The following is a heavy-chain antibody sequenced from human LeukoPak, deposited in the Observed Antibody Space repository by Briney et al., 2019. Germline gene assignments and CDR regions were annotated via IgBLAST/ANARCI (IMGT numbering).Heavy chain of an antibody. V-gene: IGHV6-1*01. CDR3: VRDLGGRSGH. J-gene: IGHJ4*02. D-gene: IGHD1-26*01. Sequence: SQTLSLTCAISGDSVSSDSAAWNWIRQSPSRGLEWLARTYFRSKWYYDYALAVKGRITINPDTSKNQFSLQLNSVTPEDTAVYYCVRDLGGRSGHWGQGTLVTVSS. CDR1: GDSVSSDSAA. CDR2: TYFRSKWYY.